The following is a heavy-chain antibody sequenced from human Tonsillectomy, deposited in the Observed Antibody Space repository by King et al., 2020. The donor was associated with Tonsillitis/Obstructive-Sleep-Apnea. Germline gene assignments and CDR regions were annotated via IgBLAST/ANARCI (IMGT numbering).Heavy chain of an antibody. CDR1: GFTVNDNY. CDR3: ARTNYDFWSGNDY. Sequence: VQLVESGGGLVQPGGSLRLSCAASGFTVNDNYMSWVRQAPGKGLEWVSIIYSGGSTYYADSVKGRFTISRHNSNNTLYLQMNSLRPEDTAVYYCARTNYDFWSGNDYWGQGTLVAVSS. V-gene: IGHV3-53*04. CDR2: IYSGGST. D-gene: IGHD3-3*01. J-gene: IGHJ4*02.